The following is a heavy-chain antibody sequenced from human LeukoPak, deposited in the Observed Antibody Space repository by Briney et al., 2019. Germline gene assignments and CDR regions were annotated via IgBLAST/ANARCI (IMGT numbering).Heavy chain of an antibody. D-gene: IGHD3-22*01. CDR1: GFTFSSYA. J-gene: IGHJ4*02. V-gene: IGHV3-7*04. Sequence: GGSLRLSCAASGFTFSSYAMHWVRQAPGKGLEWVANIKQDGSEKYYVDSVKGRFTISRDNAKNSLYLQMNSLRAEDTAVYYCARKYSYDSSAYYYLSWGQGTLVTVSS. CDR2: IKQDGSEK. CDR3: ARKYSYDSSAYYYLS.